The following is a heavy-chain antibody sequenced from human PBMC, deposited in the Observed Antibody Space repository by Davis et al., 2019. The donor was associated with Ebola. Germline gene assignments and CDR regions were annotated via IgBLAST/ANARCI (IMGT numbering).Heavy chain of an antibody. Sequence: GESLKISCAASGFTFSSYSMNWVRQAPGKGLEWVSSISSSSSYIYYADSVKGRFTISRDNAKNSLYLQMNSLRAEDTAVYYCARDSSSWYTAEKFDYWGQGTLVTVSS. J-gene: IGHJ4*02. D-gene: IGHD6-13*01. CDR1: GFTFSSYS. CDR3: ARDSSSWYTAEKFDY. CDR2: ISSSSSYI. V-gene: IGHV3-21*01.